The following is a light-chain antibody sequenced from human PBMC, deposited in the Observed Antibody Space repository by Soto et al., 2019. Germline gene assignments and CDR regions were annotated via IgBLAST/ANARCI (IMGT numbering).Light chain of an antibody. J-gene: IGKJ3*01. CDR2: KAS. Sequence: DIQMTQSPSTLSASVGDRVTITCQASQSISDWLDWYQQKPGKAPKLLIYKASSLESGVPSRFSGSGSGTEFTLTISSLQPDDFATYYCQQYNSGGFTFGPGTKVDIK. CDR3: QQYNSGGFT. CDR1: QSISDW. V-gene: IGKV1-5*03.